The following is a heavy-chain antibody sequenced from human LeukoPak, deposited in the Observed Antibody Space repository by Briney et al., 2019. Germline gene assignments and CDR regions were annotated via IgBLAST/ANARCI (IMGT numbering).Heavy chain of an antibody. D-gene: IGHD4-17*01. V-gene: IGHV1-69*04. J-gene: IGHJ2*01. CDR1: GGTFSSYA. CDR3: ARARDYGDYWYFDL. Sequence: ASVTVSCKASGGTFSSYAISWVRQAPGQGLEWMGRIIPILGIANYAQKFQGRVTITADKSTSTAYMELSSLRSDDTAVYYCARARDYGDYWYFDLWGRGTLVTVSS. CDR2: IIPILGIA.